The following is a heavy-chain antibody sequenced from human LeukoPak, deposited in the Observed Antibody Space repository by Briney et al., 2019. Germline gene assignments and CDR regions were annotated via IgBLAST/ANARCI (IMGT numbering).Heavy chain of an antibody. CDR2: IIPILGIA. D-gene: IGHD2-15*01. Sequence: SVKVSCKASGGTFSSYAISWVRQAPGQGLEWVGRIIPILGIANYAQKFQGRVTITADKSTSTAYMELSSLRSEDTAVYYCARDQMVVAATWDDVFDIWGQGTMVTVSS. CDR1: GGTFSSYA. J-gene: IGHJ3*02. V-gene: IGHV1-69*04. CDR3: ARDQMVVAATWDDVFDI.